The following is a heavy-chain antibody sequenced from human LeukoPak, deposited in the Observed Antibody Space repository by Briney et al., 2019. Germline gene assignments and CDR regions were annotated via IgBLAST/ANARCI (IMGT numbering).Heavy chain of an antibody. Sequence: SETLSLTCTVSGGSISSGSYCWSWIRQPAGKGLEWIGRIFTSGSTNYNPSLKSRVTMSVDTSKNQFSLKLTSVTAADTAVYYCARSPGFFDYWGQGTLVTVSS. CDR1: GGSISSGSYC. V-gene: IGHV4-61*02. CDR2: IFTSGST. CDR3: ARSPGFFDY. J-gene: IGHJ4*02.